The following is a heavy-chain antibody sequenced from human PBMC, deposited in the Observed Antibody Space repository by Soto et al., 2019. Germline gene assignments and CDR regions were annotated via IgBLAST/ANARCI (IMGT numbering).Heavy chain of an antibody. Sequence: ALVKFSCKASGDTFTSYAMHWVRQAPGQRLEWMGWINAGNGNTKYSQKFQGRVTITRDTSASTAYMELSSLRSEDTAVYYCAREYGDYYFVYWGQGTLVTVSS. V-gene: IGHV1-3*01. D-gene: IGHD4-17*01. CDR1: GDTFTSYA. J-gene: IGHJ4*02. CDR2: INAGNGNT. CDR3: AREYGDYYFVY.